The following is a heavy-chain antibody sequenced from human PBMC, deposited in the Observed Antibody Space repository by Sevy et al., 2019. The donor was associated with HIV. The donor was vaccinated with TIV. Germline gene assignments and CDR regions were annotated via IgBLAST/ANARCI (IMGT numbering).Heavy chain of an antibody. CDR2: INNSGST. V-gene: IGHV4-34*01. Sequence: SETLSLTCAVFGGSFSVYYRSWIRQPPGKGLEWIGEINNSGSTNYNPSLKSRVTISVDTYKNKLALKQSPVTAAETAVYYCARGLEIAADGMGLGGMDVGGQGTKVTVS. CDR3: ARGLEIAADGMGLGGMDV. D-gene: IGHD6-13*01. CDR1: GGSFSVYY. J-gene: IGHJ6*02.